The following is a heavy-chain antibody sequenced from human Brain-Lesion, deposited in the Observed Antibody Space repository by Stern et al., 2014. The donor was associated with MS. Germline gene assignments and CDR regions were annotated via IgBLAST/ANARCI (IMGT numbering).Heavy chain of an antibody. J-gene: IGHJ4*02. D-gene: IGHD2-21*02. V-gene: IGHV3-33*01. CDR3: AREDCGGDCPPNY. CDR2: IWFDGNPK. Sequence: VQLVESGGGVVQPGRSLRLSCAASGFTFISYGIHWVRQAPGKGLEWVTVIWFDGNPKYYADSVKGRFTISRDNSKNTVYLHMDSLRADDTAVYYCAREDCGGDCPPNYWGRGTLVTVSS. CDR1: GFTFISYG.